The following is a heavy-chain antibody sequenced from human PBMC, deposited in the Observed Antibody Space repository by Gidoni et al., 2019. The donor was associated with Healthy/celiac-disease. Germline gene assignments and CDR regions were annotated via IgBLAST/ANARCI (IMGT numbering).Heavy chain of an antibody. J-gene: IGHJ4*02. V-gene: IGHV3-49*05. CDR1: GFTFGDYA. D-gene: IGHD3-22*01. Sequence: EVQLVESGGGLVKPGRSLRLSCTASGFTFGDYAMSWFRQAPGKGLEWVGLIRSKAYGGTTEYAASVKGRFTISRDDSKSIAYLQMNSLKTEDTAVYYCTRAPGLFRPYFDYWGQGTLVTVSS. CDR2: IRSKAYGGTT. CDR3: TRAPGLFRPYFDY.